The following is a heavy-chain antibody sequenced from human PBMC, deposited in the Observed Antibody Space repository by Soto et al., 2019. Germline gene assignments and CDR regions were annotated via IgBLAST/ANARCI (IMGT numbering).Heavy chain of an antibody. J-gene: IGHJ5*02. CDR2: IYYSGST. CDR1: GGSISSSSYY. D-gene: IGHD5-18*01. V-gene: IGHV4-39*01. CDR3: ARQQGGYSYGTGWFDP. Sequence: ASETLSLTCTVSGGSISSSSYYWGWIRQPPGKGLEWIGSIYYSGSTYYNPSLKSRVTISVDTSKNQFSLKLSSVTAADTAVYYCARQQGGYSYGTGWFDPWGQGTLVTVSS.